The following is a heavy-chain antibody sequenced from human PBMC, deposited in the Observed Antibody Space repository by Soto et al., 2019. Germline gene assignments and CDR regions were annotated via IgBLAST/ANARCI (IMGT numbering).Heavy chain of an antibody. Sequence: QMQLQESGPGLVKSSETLSLTCAVSSASIISEQRWTWVRQPPGKGLEWIGEIHHSGTTNNNPSLKXRXTXSXXKSKNQFSLNLISVTAADTAVYYCARSFGWYAIDQWGQGTLVTVSS. V-gene: IGHV4-4*02. CDR3: ARSFGWYAIDQ. CDR1: SASIISEQR. J-gene: IGHJ4*02. D-gene: IGHD6-19*01. CDR2: IHHSGTT.